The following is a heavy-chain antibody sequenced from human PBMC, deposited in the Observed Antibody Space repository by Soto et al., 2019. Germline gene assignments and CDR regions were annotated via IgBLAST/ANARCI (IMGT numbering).Heavy chain of an antibody. D-gene: IGHD3-10*01. CDR2: INHSGST. J-gene: IGHJ6*02. CDR1: GGSFSGYY. Sequence: SETLSLTCAVYGGSFSGYYWSWIRQPPGKGLEWIGEINHSGSTNYNPSLKSRVTISVDTSKNQFSLKLSSVTAADTAVYYCARGCGVRGVTARAHYYYGMDVWGQGTTVTVSS. CDR3: ARGCGVRGVTARAHYYYGMDV. V-gene: IGHV4-34*01.